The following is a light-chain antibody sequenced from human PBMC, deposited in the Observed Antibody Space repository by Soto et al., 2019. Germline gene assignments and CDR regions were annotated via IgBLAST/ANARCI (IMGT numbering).Light chain of an antibody. CDR3: LQDYNYPRT. CDR1: QGISSY. Sequence: DIQLTQSPSFLSASVGDRVTITCRASQGISSYLAWYQQKPGKAPELLIYAASTLQSGVPSRFSGSGSGTDFTLTISSLQPEDSATYYCLQDYNYPRTFGQGTKVDIK. J-gene: IGKJ1*01. V-gene: IGKV1-9*01. CDR2: AAS.